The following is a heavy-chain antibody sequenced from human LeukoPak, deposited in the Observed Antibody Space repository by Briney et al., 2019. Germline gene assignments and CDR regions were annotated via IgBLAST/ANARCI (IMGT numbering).Heavy chain of an antibody. J-gene: IGHJ6*02. Sequence: GASVKVSCMASGYTFTNYDINWVRQATGQGLEWMGWMDPNSGNTGYAQKFQGRVTMTRNTSISTTYMELSGLRSEDTAVYYCARGFSYRMDVWGQGTTVTVSS. CDR3: ARGFSYRMDV. V-gene: IGHV1-8*01. CDR2: MDPNSGNT. CDR1: GYTFTNYD.